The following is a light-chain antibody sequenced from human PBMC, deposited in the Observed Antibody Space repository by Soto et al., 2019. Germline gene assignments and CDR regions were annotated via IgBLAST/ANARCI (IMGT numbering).Light chain of an antibody. CDR1: QSLLHSNGYNY. Sequence: DIVMTQSPLSLPVTPGERASISCRSSQSLLHSNGYNYLDWYLQKPGQSPQLLIYLGSNRASGVPDRFSGSGSGTDVTLKISRVEAEDVGVYYCMQALQTPITFGQGTRLEIK. J-gene: IGKJ5*01. V-gene: IGKV2-28*01. CDR2: LGS. CDR3: MQALQTPIT.